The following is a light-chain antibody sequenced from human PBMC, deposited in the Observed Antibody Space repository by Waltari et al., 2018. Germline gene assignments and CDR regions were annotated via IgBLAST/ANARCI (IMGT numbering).Light chain of an antibody. J-gene: IGLJ2*01. CDR1: SPDVGGYDY. CDR2: DVT. CDR3: SSHAGNNLWI. V-gene: IGLV2-8*01. Sequence: HSALTPPPSASGSPGQSVTISCTGTSPDVGGYDYVSWYQQHPGKVPKPIIYDVTKRPSGVPPRFSASKSGNSASLTVSGLQAEDEADYYCSSHAGNNLWIFGGGTKVTVL.